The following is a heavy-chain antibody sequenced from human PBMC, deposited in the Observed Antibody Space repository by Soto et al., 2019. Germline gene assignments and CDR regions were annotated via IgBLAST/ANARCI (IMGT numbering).Heavy chain of an antibody. CDR2: IIPILGIA. J-gene: IGHJ4*02. Sequence: QVQLVQSGAEVKKPGSSVKVSCKASGGTFSSYTISWVRQAPGQGLEWMGRIIPILGIANYAQKFQGRVTITADKSTSTAYMELSSLRSEDTAVYYCASDSEQWLVEIDYWGQGTLVTVSS. V-gene: IGHV1-69*02. CDR1: GGTFSSYT. CDR3: ASDSEQWLVEIDY. D-gene: IGHD6-19*01.